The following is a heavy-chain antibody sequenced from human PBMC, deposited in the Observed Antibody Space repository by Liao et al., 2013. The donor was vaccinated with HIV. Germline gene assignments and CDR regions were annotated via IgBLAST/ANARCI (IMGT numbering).Heavy chain of an antibody. Sequence: QVQLQQWGAGLLKPSETLSLTCAVYGGSFSGYYWSWIRQPPGKGLEWIGEINHSGSTNYNPSLKSRVTMSVDTSKNQISLKLTSVIAADTAVFYCARGPMGDNHWLDKWGQGTLVAVSS. V-gene: IGHV4-34*01. D-gene: IGHD1-14*01. J-gene: IGHJ4*02. CDR2: INHSGST. CDR1: GGSFSGYY. CDR3: ARGPMGDNHWLDK.